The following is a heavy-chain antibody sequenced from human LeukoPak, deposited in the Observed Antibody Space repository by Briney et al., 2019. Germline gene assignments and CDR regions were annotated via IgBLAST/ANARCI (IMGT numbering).Heavy chain of an antibody. V-gene: IGHV1-8*01. CDR2: MNPNSGNT. CDR3: ARGSLVATIRRGMDV. D-gene: IGHD5-12*01. J-gene: IGHJ6*02. Sequence: ASVKVSCKASGYTFTIYDINWVRQATGQGLEWMGWMNPNSGNTGYAQKFQGRVTMTRNTSISTAYMELSSLRSEDTAVYYCARGSLVATIRRGMDVWGQGTTVIVSS. CDR1: GYTFTIYD.